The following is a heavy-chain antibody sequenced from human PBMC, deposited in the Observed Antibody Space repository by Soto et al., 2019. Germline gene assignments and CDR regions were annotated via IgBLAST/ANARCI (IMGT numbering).Heavy chain of an antibody. D-gene: IGHD2-2*01. V-gene: IGHV1-18*01. Sequence: ASVKVSCKASGYTFTSYGISWVRQAPGQGLEWMGWISAYNGNTNYAQKLQGRVTMTTDTSTSTAYMELRSLRSDDTAVYYCAREASLPAAHLAGLNPQDYWGQGTLVTV. CDR2: ISAYNGNT. CDR1: GYTFTSYG. CDR3: AREASLPAAHLAGLNPQDY. J-gene: IGHJ4*02.